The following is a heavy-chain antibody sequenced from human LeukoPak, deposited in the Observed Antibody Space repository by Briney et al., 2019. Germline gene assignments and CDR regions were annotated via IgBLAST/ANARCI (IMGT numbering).Heavy chain of an antibody. V-gene: IGHV3-48*01. D-gene: IGHD6-19*01. CDR1: GFTFSSYS. CDR3: ARGMGGGWYWNYYYYYMDV. J-gene: IGHJ6*03. Sequence: PGGSLRLSCAASGFTFSSYSMNWVRQAPGKGLEWVSYISSSSSTIYYADSAKGRFTISRDNAKNSLYLQMNSLRAEDTAVYYCARGMGGGWYWNYYYYYMDVWGKGTTVTISS. CDR2: ISSSSSTI.